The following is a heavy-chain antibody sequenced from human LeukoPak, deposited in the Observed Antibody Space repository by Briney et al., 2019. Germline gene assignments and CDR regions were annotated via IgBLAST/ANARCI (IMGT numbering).Heavy chain of an antibody. J-gene: IGHJ4*02. CDR3: ARHEDGMATAFGY. CDR1: GGSISSGGYY. Sequence: SETLSLTCAVSGGSISSGGYYWSWIRQPPGKGLEWIGYIYYSGSTNYNPSLKSRVTISVDTSKNQFSLKLSSVTAADTAVYYCARHEDGMATAFGYWGQGTLVTVSS. V-gene: IGHV4-61*08. D-gene: IGHD5-24*01. CDR2: IYYSGST.